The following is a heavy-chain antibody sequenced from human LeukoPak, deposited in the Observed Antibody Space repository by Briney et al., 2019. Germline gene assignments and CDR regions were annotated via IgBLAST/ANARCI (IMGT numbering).Heavy chain of an antibody. CDR3: ARCGSGSFADY. Sequence: ASVNVSRKSSVYIFTSYDINWVRQATGQGLEGMGWMNHKSGNTGYAQKFQGRLTMTRNTHISTAYMALSRLRSEDTAVYYCARCGSGSFADYWGQGTLVTVSS. CDR2: MNHKSGNT. CDR1: VYIFTSYD. D-gene: IGHD3-10*01. J-gene: IGHJ4*02. V-gene: IGHV1-8*01.